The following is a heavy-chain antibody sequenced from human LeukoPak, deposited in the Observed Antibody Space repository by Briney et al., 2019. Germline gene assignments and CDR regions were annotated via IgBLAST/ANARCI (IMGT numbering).Heavy chain of an antibody. V-gene: IGHV3-30-3*01. J-gene: IGHJ3*02. D-gene: IGHD1-26*01. CDR2: ISYDGSNK. CDR3: ARDREVGVNQGAFDI. CDR1: GFTFSSYA. Sequence: PGRSLRLSCAASGFTFSSYAMHWVRKAPGKGLEWVAVISYDGSNKYYADSVKGRFTISRDNAKNTLYLQMNSLRAEDTAVYYCARDREVGVNQGAFDIWGQGTMVTVSS.